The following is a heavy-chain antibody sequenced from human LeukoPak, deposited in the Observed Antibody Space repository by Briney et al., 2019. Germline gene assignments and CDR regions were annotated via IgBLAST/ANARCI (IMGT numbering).Heavy chain of an antibody. D-gene: IGHD7-27*01. V-gene: IGHV4-59*01. J-gene: IGHJ4*02. CDR1: GGSISSYY. Sequence: SETLSLTCTVSGGSISSYYWSWIRQPPGKGLEWIGYIYYSGSTNYNPSLKSRVTISVDTSKNQFSLKLTSVTAADTAVYYCASNTGTVFDYWGQGALVTVSS. CDR2: IYYSGST. CDR3: ASNTGTVFDY.